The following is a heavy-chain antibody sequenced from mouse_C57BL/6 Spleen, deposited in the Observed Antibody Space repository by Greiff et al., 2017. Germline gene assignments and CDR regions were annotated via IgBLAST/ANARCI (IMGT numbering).Heavy chain of an antibody. CDR3: AREMGGDVGSYFDY. D-gene: IGHD3-3*01. J-gene: IGHJ2*01. CDR2: INPSNGGT. V-gene: IGHV1-53*01. CDR1: GYTFTSYW. Sequence: QVQLQQSGTELVKPGASVKLSCKASGYTFTSYWMHWVKQRPGQGLEWIGNINPSNGGTNYNEKFKSKATLTVDKSSSTAYMQLSSLTSEDSAVYYCAREMGGDVGSYFDYWGQGTTLTVSS.